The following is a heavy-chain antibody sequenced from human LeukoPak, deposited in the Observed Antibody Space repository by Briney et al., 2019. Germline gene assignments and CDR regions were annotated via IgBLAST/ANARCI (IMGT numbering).Heavy chain of an antibody. V-gene: IGHV4-30-4*01. J-gene: IGHJ4*02. D-gene: IGHD3-10*01. Sequence: PSETLSLTCTVSGGSISSGDYYWSWIRQPPGKGLEWIGYIYYSGSTYYNPSLKSRVTISVDTSKNQFSLKLSSVTAADTAVYYCARAVVRGVIYFDYWGQGTLVTVSS. CDR2: IYYSGST. CDR3: ARAVVRGVIYFDY. CDR1: GGSISSGDYY.